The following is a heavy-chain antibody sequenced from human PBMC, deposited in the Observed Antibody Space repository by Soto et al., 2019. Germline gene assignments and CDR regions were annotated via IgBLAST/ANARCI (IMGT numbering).Heavy chain of an antibody. J-gene: IGHJ4*02. Sequence: GGSLRLSCAASGFTFSSYWMHWVRQAPGEGLVWVSRINSAGTTTTYAGSVKGRFTISRDNAKNTLYLQMNSLRAEDTAVYYCARDRYYFGSGSPHYFDYWGQGTLVTVSS. CDR2: INSAGTTT. CDR3: ARDRYYFGSGSPHYFDY. CDR1: GFTFSSYW. D-gene: IGHD3-10*01. V-gene: IGHV3-74*01.